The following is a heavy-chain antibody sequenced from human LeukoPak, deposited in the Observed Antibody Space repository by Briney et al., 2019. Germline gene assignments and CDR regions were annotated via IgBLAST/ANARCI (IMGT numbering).Heavy chain of an antibody. CDR3: AKDRNPYYGSGSYYNHPPFM. J-gene: IGHJ4*02. Sequence: GGSLRLSCAASGFTFSSYAMSWVRQAPGKGLEWVSAINGSGGSTYYADSVKGRFTISRDNSKNTLYLQMNSLRAEDTAVYYCAKDRNPYYGSGSYYNHPPFMWGQGTLVTVSS. V-gene: IGHV3-23*01. CDR2: INGSGGST. D-gene: IGHD3-10*01. CDR1: GFTFSSYA.